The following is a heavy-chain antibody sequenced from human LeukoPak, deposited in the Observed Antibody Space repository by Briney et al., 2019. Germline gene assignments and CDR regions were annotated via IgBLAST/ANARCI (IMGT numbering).Heavy chain of an antibody. CDR3: ARDHPGYCSGGSCYWGFDP. J-gene: IGHJ5*02. Sequence: ASVKVSCKASGYTFTSYGISWVRQAPGQGLEWMGWISAYNGNTNYAQKLQGRVTMTTDTSTSTAYMELRSLRSDDTAVYYCARDHPGYCSGGSCYWGFDPWGQGTLVTVSS. CDR2: ISAYNGNT. CDR1: GYTFTSYG. V-gene: IGHV1-18*01. D-gene: IGHD2-15*01.